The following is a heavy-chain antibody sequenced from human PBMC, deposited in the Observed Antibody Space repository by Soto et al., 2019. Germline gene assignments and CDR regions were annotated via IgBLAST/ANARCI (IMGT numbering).Heavy chain of an antibody. CDR3: ARHDYYDTSGYYY. CDR1: GGSISSYY. CDR2: IYYSGSA. Sequence: PSETLSLTCTVSGGSISSYYWSWIRQPPGKGLEWIGRIYYSGSANYNPSLKSRVTISVDTSKNQFSLKLSSVTAADTAVYYCARHDYYDTSGYYYWGQGTMVTVSS. V-gene: IGHV4-59*08. J-gene: IGHJ4*03. D-gene: IGHD3-22*01.